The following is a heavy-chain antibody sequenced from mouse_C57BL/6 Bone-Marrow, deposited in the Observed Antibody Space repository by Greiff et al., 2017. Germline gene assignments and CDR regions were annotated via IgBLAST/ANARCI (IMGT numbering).Heavy chain of an antibody. CDR3: ARGDYDCYAMDY. CDR1: GYTFTSYW. J-gene: IGHJ4*01. D-gene: IGHD1-1*02. V-gene: IGHV1-64*01. CDR2: IHPNSGST. Sequence: QVQLQQSGAELVKPGASVKLSCKASGYTFTSYWMHWVKQRPGQGLEWIGMIHPNSGSTNYNEKFKSKATLTVDTSSSTAYMQLSSLTSEDSAVYYCARGDYDCYAMDYWGQGTSVTVSS.